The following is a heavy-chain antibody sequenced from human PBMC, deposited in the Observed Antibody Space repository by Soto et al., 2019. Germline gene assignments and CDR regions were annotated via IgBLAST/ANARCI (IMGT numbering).Heavy chain of an antibody. D-gene: IGHD2-2*01. Sequence: QVQLVQSGAEVKKPGASVKVSCKASGYTFTSYGITWVRQAPGQGLEWMGWTSANNDNTKYAQKFQGRVTLTTDTSTTTAYMELRSLRSDDTAMYYCAKNMDQGDYDDYWGQGTLVTVSS. V-gene: IGHV1-18*01. CDR3: AKNMDQGDYDDY. CDR1: GYTFTSYG. J-gene: IGHJ4*02. CDR2: TSANNDNT.